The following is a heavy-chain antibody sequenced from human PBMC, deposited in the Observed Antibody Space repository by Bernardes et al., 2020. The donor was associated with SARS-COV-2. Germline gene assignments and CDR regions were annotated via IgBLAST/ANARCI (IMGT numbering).Heavy chain of an antibody. CDR3: AGSSCGIDCYIGGLRSWDYGMDV. CDR2: IYSSGSS. J-gene: IGHJ6*02. D-gene: IGHD2-21*02. V-gene: IGHV4-39*01. Sequence: SETLSLTCTVSGGSISSSNYYWGWIRQPPWNGLEWIGSIYSSGSSYYNPSLQSRFTESVDTSKNQFSLRLSFVTAADTAVYYCAGSSCGIDCYIGGLRSWDYGMDVWGQGTTVTVSS. CDR1: GGSISSSNYY.